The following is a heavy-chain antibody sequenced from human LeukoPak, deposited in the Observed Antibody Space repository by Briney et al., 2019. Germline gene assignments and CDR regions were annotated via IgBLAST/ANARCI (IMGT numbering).Heavy chain of an antibody. D-gene: IGHD6-19*01. CDR2: IDTNTGNP. CDR1: GYTFSAYD. J-gene: IGHJ4*02. Sequence: ASVKVSCKASGYTFSAYDIDWMRQAPGQGLEWMGGIDTNTGNPTYAQGFTGRFVFSLDRSVSTAYLQIDSVEAEDTAVYFCARDLAVPGTARGYWGQGTLVTVSS. V-gene: IGHV7-4-1*01. CDR3: ARDLAVPGTARGY.